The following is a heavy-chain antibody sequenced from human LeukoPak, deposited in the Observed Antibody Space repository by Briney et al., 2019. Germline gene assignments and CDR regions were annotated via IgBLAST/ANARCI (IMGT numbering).Heavy chain of an antibody. CDR1: GYTFTSYY. J-gene: IGHJ6*02. CDR2: INPSGGST. D-gene: IGHD2-2*01. CDR3: ARVGKRGGYCSSTSCPPPPYGMDV. Sequence: ASVKVSCKASGYTFTSYYMHWVRQAPGQGLEWMGIINPSGGSTSYAQKFQGRVTMTRDTSTSTVYMELSSLRSEDTAVYYCARVGKRGGYCSSTSCPPPPYGMDVWGQGTTVTVSS. V-gene: IGHV1-46*01.